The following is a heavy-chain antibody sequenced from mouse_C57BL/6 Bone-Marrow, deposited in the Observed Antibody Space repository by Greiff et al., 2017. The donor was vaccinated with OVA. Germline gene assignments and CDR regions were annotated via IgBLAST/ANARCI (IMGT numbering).Heavy chain of an antibody. CDR3: VRQNSNYVDYAMDY. J-gene: IGHJ4*01. CDR2: IRSKSNNYAT. V-gene: IGHV10-1*01. Sequence: EVMLVESGGGLVQPKGSLKLSCAASGFSFNTYAMNWVRQAPGKGLEWVARIRSKSNNYATYYADSVKDRFTISRDDSESMLYLQMNNLKTEDTAMYYCVRQNSNYVDYAMDYWGQGTSVTVSS. CDR1: GFSFNTYA. D-gene: IGHD2-5*01.